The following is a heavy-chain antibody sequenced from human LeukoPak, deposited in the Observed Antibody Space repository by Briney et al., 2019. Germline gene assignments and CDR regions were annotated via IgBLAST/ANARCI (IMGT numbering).Heavy chain of an antibody. D-gene: IGHD6-13*01. V-gene: IGHV3-11*01. CDR3: AREERYSSSLDY. CDR2: ISSSGSTI. Sequence: GGSLRLSCAASGFTFSDYYMSWIRQAPGKGLEWVSYISSSGSTIYYADSVKGRFTISRDNAKNSLYLQMNSLRAEYTAVYYRAREERYSSSLDYWGQGTLVTVSS. J-gene: IGHJ4*02. CDR1: GFTFSDYY.